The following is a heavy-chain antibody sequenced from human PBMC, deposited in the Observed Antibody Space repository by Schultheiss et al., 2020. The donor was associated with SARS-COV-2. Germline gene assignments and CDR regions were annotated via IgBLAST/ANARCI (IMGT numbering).Heavy chain of an antibody. D-gene: IGHD1-26*01. CDR1: GGSISSYY. CDR2: IYSSGST. Sequence: SETLSLTCTVSGGSISSYYWSWIRQPPGKGLEWIGYIYSSGSTNYNPSLKSRVTISVDTSKNQFSLKLSSVTAADTAVYYCARGGTLGLDYWGQGTLVTVSS. J-gene: IGHJ4*02. CDR3: ARGGTLGLDY. V-gene: IGHV4-59*01.